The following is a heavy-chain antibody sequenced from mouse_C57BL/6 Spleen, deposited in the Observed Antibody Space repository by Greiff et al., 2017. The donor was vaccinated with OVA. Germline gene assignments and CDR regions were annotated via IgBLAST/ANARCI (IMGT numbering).Heavy chain of an antibody. CDR2: IDPETGGT. D-gene: IGHD1-1*01. J-gene: IGHJ2*01. CDR3: TSPLYGSSYNY. Sequence: VQLQQSGAELVRPGASVTLSCKASGYTFTDYEMHWVKQTPVHGLEWIGAIDPETGGTAYNQKFKGKAILTADKSSSTAYMELRSLTSEDSAVYYCTSPLYGSSYNYWGQGTTLTVSS. CDR1: GYTFTDYE. V-gene: IGHV1-15*01.